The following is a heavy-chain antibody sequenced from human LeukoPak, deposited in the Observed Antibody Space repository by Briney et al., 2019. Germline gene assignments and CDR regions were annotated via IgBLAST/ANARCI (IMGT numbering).Heavy chain of an antibody. D-gene: IGHD6-13*01. CDR3: ARSAGSSSWYEGYYFDY. V-gene: IGHV3-53*01. J-gene: IGHJ4*02. CDR2: IYSGGST. CDR1: GFTVSSNY. Sequence: GGSLRLSCAASGFTVSSNYMSWVRQAPGKGLEWVSVIYSGGSTYYADSVKGRFTISRDNSKNSLYLQMNSLRAEDTAVYYCARSAGSSSWYEGYYFDYWGQGTLVTVSS.